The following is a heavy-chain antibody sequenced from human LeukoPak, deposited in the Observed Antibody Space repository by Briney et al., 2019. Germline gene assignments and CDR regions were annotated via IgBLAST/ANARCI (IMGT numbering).Heavy chain of an antibody. CDR1: GFTFNSYG. D-gene: IGHD3-10*01. CDR3: AKDLTYYYGSGKSS. V-gene: IGHV3-30*02. CDR2: IRYDGSNK. Sequence: PGGSLRLSCAASGFTFNSYGMHWVRQAPGKGLEWVAFIRYDGSNKYYADSVKGRFTISRDNSKNTLYLQMNSLRAEDTAVYCCAKDLTYYYGSGKSSWGQGTMVTVSS. J-gene: IGHJ4*02.